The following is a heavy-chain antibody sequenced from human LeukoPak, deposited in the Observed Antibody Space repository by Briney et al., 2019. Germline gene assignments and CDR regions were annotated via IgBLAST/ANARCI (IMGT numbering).Heavy chain of an antibody. V-gene: IGHV3-66*01. D-gene: IGHD3-10*01. CDR3: ARDHGVLLWFGELNYWFDP. Sequence: GGSLRLSCAASGFTVSSNYMSWVRQAPGKGLEWVSVIYSGGSTYYADSVKGRFTISRDNSKNTLYLQMNSLRAEDTAVYYCARDHGVLLWFGELNYWFDPWGQGTLVTVSS. J-gene: IGHJ5*02. CDR2: IYSGGST. CDR1: GFTVSSNY.